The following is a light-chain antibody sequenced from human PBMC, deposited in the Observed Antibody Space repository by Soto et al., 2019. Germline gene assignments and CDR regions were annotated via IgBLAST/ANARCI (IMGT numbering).Light chain of an antibody. J-gene: IGLJ3*02. CDR2: EVS. CDR1: SSDVGGYNY. V-gene: IGLV2-14*01. Sequence: QSALTQPASVSGSPGQSITISCTGNSSDVGGYNYVSWYQQHPGKAPKLMIYEVSNRPSGVSNRFSGSKSGNTASLTISGLQAEDEADYYYSSYTSSSTRVFGGGTKVTVL. CDR3: SSYTSSSTRV.